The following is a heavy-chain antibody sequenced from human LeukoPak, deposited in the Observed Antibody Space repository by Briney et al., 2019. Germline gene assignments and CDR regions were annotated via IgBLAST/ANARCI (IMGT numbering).Heavy chain of an antibody. J-gene: IGHJ3*02. D-gene: IGHD6-13*01. CDR2: IYYSGST. V-gene: IGHV4-39*01. CDR1: GGSISSFH. CDR3: ARHRIAAADDAFEI. Sequence: SETLSLTCTVSGGSISSFHWSWIRQPPGKGLEWIGTIYYSGSTYYNPSLKSRVTISVDTSKNLFSLNLSSVTAADTAIYYCARHRIAAADDAFEIWGQGTMVTVSS.